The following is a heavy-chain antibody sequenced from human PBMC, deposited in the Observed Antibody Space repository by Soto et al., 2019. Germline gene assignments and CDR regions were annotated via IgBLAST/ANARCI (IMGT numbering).Heavy chain of an antibody. Sequence: SATLSLTWSVSGDSIISTSSCWFCIGQAPGNGLEWIGTVYYTGSTYYDPSLKSRAAMSVDTSKSQCSLRLNSVTAADTAVYYCARLATADYSMRGQFDYWGQGTLVTVSS. CDR1: GDSIISTSSC. CDR2: VYYTGST. V-gene: IGHV4-39*01. J-gene: IGHJ4*02. D-gene: IGHD4-4*01. CDR3: ARLATADYSMRGQFDY.